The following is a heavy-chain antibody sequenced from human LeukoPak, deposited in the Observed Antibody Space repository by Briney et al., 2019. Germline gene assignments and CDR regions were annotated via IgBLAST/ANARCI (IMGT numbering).Heavy chain of an antibody. CDR1: GGSISSYY. J-gene: IGHJ3*02. CDR2: IYYSGST. Sequence: PSEALSLTCTVSGGSISSYYWSWIRQPPGKGLEWIGYIYYSGSTNYNPSLKSRVTISVDTSKNQFSLKLSSVTAADTAVYYCARDRSDGPTFDIWGQGTMVTVSS. CDR3: ARDRSDGPTFDI. V-gene: IGHV4-59*01.